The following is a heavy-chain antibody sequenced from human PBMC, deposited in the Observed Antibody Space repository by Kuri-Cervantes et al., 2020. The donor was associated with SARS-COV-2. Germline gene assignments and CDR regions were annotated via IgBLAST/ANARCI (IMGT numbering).Heavy chain of an antibody. Sequence: SETLSLTCAVFGGSFSGYYWSWIRQSPGKGLEWIGDINHSGNANYNPSFKSRVTISVDTSKNQFSLRLSSVIAADTAVYYCARGREGVEPATVLGLGFYYYYFMDVWGRGTTVTVSS. CDR3: ARGREGVEPATVLGLGFYYYYFMDV. V-gene: IGHV4-34*01. CDR1: GGSFSGYY. D-gene: IGHD2-2*02. J-gene: IGHJ6*03. CDR2: INHSGNA.